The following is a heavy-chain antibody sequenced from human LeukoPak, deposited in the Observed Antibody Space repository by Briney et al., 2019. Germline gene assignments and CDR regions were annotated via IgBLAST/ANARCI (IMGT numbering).Heavy chain of an antibody. CDR3: VKGLGGGGFDI. J-gene: IGHJ3*02. CDR2: ISWNSGSI. Sequence: PGGSLRLSCATSGFTFDDYAMHWVRQAPGKGLEWVSGISWNSGSIGYADSVKGRFTISRDNAKNSLYLQMNSLRDEDMALYYCVKGLGGGGFDIWGQGTMVTVSS. V-gene: IGHV3-9*03. CDR1: GFTFDDYA. D-gene: IGHD3-16*01.